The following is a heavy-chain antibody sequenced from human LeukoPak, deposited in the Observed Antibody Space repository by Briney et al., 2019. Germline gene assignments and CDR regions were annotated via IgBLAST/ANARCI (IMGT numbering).Heavy chain of an antibody. Sequence: PGGSLRLSCAVSGFTFSNYWMSWVRQAPGKGPEWVANIKQDGSEKYYVDSVKGRFTISGDNAKNSLHLQMNSLRVEDTAVYYCASQMTMVGWFDPWGQGTLVTVSS. CDR1: GFTFSNYW. D-gene: IGHD4/OR15-4a*01. CDR3: ASQMTMVGWFDP. J-gene: IGHJ5*02. V-gene: IGHV3-7*01. CDR2: IKQDGSEK.